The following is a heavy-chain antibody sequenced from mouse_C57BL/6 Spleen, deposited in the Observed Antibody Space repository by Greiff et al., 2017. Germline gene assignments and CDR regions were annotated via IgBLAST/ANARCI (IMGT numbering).Heavy chain of an antibody. CDR1: GFTFSDYY. Sequence: EVKLMASEGGLVQPGSSMKLSCTASGFTFSDYYLALVRQVPEKGLEWVANINYDGSSTYYLDSLKSRFIISRDNAKNILYLQMSSLKSEDTATYYCARDLEGYAMDYWGQGTSVTVSS. J-gene: IGHJ4*01. CDR2: INYDGSST. V-gene: IGHV5-16*01. CDR3: ARDLEGYAMDY.